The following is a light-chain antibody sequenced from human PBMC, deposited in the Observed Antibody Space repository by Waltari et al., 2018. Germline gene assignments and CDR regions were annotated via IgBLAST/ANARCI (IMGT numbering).Light chain of an antibody. V-gene: IGLV1-44*01. CDR1: SSNIGSKS. Sequence: QSVLTQPPSVSGTPGQRVSISCSGSSSNIGSKSVNWYQQVPGTAPKLLIYSNNPRPSGVPDRFSGFKSGTSASLAISGLQSEDEADYYCATWDDSLNGLFGGGTRLTVL. J-gene: IGLJ2*01. CDR2: SNN. CDR3: ATWDDSLNGL.